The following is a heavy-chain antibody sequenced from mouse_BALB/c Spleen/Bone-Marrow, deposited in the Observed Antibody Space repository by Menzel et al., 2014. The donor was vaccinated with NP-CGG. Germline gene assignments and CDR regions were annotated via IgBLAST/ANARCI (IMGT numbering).Heavy chain of an antibody. CDR2: ITSGGST. D-gene: IGHD2-3*01. V-gene: IGHV5-6-5*01. CDR3: ARGRGGYYEFAY. J-gene: IGHJ3*01. Sequence: EVQVVESGGGLVKPGGSLKLSCAASGFTFSNYVMSWVRQTPEKRLEWVASITSGGSTYYPDSVKGRFTISRDNARNILHLQMSSLRSEDTAMYYCARGRGGYYEFAYWGQGTLVTVSA. CDR1: GFTFSNYV.